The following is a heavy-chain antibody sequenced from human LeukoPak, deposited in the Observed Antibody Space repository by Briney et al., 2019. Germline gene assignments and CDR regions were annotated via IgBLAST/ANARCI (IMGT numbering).Heavy chain of an antibody. J-gene: IGHJ2*01. V-gene: IGHV3-48*03. CDR2: ISPSGTTM. Sequence: GGSLRLSCAVSGFTFSRYEMSCIRQAPGKGLEWISYISPSGTTMYYVDSVKGRFIISRDNAKNSLYLQINSLRAEDTAVYYYARDSDLWDQQLGYFDLWGRGTLVTVSS. CDR3: ARDSDLWDQQLGYFDL. CDR1: GFTFSRYE. D-gene: IGHD6-13*01.